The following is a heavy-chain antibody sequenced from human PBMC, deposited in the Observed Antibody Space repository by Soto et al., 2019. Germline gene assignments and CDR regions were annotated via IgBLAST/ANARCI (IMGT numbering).Heavy chain of an antibody. CDR3: ASYGYCSSSSCYDGDY. CDR2: IIPIFGTA. V-gene: IGHV1-69*01. CDR1: GGTFSSYA. J-gene: IGHJ4*02. Sequence: QVPLVQSGAEVKKPGSSVKVSCKASGGTFSSYAISWVRQAPGQGLEWMGGIIPIFGTANYAQKFQGRVTITADESTSTAYMELRSLRSEGTAVYYCASYGYCSSSSCYDGDYWGQGTLVTVSS. D-gene: IGHD2-2*01.